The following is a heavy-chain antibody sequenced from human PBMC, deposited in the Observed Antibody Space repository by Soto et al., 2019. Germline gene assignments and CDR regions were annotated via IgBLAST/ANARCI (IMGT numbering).Heavy chain of an antibody. D-gene: IGHD2-21*02. V-gene: IGHV3-33*05. Sequence: QVQLVESGGGVVQPGRSLRLSCAASGFTFSAYGIHWVRQAPGKGLEWVATISFDSRDKLYVDSMNGRLTISRENSRNTVYLQMDRLRAEDQAVYHCARVCGGDCGNAFDVWGQGTVVAVSP. J-gene: IGHJ3*01. CDR1: GFTFSAYG. CDR3: ARVCGGDCGNAFDV. CDR2: ISFDSRDK.